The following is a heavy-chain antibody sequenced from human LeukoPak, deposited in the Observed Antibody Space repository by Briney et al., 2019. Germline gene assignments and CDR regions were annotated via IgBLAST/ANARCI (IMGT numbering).Heavy chain of an antibody. CDR2: IHYSGIT. V-gene: IGHV4-59*01. CDR1: GGSISSYY. Sequence: SETLSLTCTVSGGSISSYYWSWIRQPPGKGLEWIGYIHYSGITNYNPSLRGRVTISVDTSKNQFSLKLSSVTAADTAVYYCARVSRDSSGWFPNFDYWGQGTLVNVSS. D-gene: IGHD6-19*01. J-gene: IGHJ4*02. CDR3: ARVSRDSSGWFPNFDY.